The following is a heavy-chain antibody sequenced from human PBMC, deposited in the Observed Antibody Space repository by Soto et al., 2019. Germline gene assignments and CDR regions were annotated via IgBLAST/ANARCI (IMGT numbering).Heavy chain of an antibody. J-gene: IGHJ4*02. V-gene: IGHV3-23*01. CDR3: AKDNGYSRVNFDY. Sequence: EVQLLESGGGLVQPGGSLRLSCAASGFTFSSYAMSWVRQAPGKGLEWVSAISGSGGSTYYADSVKGRFTIPRDNSKNTLYLQMNSLRAEDTAVYYCAKDNGYSRVNFDYWGQGTLVTVSS. CDR1: GFTFSSYA. D-gene: IGHD5-18*01. CDR2: ISGSGGST.